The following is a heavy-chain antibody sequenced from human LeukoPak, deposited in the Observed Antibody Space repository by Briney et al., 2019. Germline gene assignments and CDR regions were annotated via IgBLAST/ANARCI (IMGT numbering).Heavy chain of an antibody. J-gene: IGHJ4*02. CDR3: ARDTIQPGLIDD. D-gene: IGHD2-2*01. Sequence: GGSLRLSCAASGFSFSLYGMNWVRQAPGKGLEWISYINSGGDDIHYAASVRGRFTISRDDAGNTLFLQLSSLRAEDTAVYYCARDTIQPGLIDDWGQGTLVTVSS. V-gene: IGHV3-21*05. CDR2: INSGGDDI. CDR1: GFSFSLYG.